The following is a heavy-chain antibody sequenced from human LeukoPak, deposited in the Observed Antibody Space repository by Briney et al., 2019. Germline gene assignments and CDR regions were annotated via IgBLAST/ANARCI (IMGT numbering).Heavy chain of an antibody. Sequence: MSGGSLRLSCAASGFTFSTHWMSWVRQAPGKGLEWVSSISSSSSYIYYADSVKGRFTISRDNAKNSLYLQMNSLRAEDTAVYYCARGVEWFGDSSSHYFDYWGQGTLVTVSS. CDR3: ARGVEWFGDSSSHYFDY. J-gene: IGHJ4*02. V-gene: IGHV3-21*01. CDR2: ISSSSSYI. D-gene: IGHD3-10*01. CDR1: GFTFSTHW.